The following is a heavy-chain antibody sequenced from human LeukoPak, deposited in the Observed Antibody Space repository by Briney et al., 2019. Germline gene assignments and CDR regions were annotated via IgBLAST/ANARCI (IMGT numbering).Heavy chain of an antibody. CDR1: GFTFSSYS. J-gene: IGHJ6*02. Sequence: PGGSLRLSCAASGFTFSSYSMNWVRQAPGKGLEWVSYISSSSSTIYYADSVKGRFTISRDNAKNSLYLQMNSLRAEDTAVYYCAKDPSCGGSCYSYYYYGMDVWGQGTTVTVSS. V-gene: IGHV3-48*01. D-gene: IGHD2-15*01. CDR2: ISSSSSTI. CDR3: AKDPSCGGSCYSYYYYGMDV.